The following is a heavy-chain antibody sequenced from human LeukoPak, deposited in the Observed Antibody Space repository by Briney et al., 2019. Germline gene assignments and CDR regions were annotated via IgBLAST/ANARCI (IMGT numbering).Heavy chain of an antibody. D-gene: IGHD6-13*01. Sequence: PSETLSLTCTVSGGSISTYFWNWIRQPPGKGLEWIGYVYYNGYTSYNPSLKSRLTISVDTSKNQFSLKLTSVTAADTAVYYCVRDRAAAGGWLDPWGQGALVTVSS. CDR3: VRDRAAAGGWLDP. CDR1: GGSISTYF. J-gene: IGHJ5*02. V-gene: IGHV4-59*01. CDR2: VYYNGYT.